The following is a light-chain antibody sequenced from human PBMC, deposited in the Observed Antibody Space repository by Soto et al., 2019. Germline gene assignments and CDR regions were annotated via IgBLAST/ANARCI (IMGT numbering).Light chain of an antibody. CDR2: AAS. V-gene: IGKV1-5*01. CDR1: QTISSW. Sequence: DIQMTQSPSTLSASVGDRVTITCRASQTISSWLAWYQQKPGKAPKLLIYAASTLESGVSSRFSGRGSGTEFTLTINSLQPEDFAPYYCQQYKSYLRTFGQGTKVEIK. J-gene: IGKJ1*01. CDR3: QQYKSYLRT.